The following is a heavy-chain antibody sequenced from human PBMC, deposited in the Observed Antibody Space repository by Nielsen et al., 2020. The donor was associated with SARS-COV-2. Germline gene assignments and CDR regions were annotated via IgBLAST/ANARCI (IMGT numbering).Heavy chain of an antibody. D-gene: IGHD3-9*01. Sequence: SETLSLTCTVSGGSISSYYWSWIRQPPGKGLEWIGYIYYSGSTNYNPSLKSRVTIPVDTSKNQLSLKLSSVTAADTAVYYCARDYFDYFDYWGQGTLVTVSS. CDR3: ARDYFDYFDY. J-gene: IGHJ4*02. V-gene: IGHV4-59*01. CDR1: GGSISSYY. CDR2: IYYSGST.